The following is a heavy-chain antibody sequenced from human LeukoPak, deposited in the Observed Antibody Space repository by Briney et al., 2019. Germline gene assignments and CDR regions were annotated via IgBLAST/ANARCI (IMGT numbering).Heavy chain of an antibody. J-gene: IGHJ4*02. CDR3: TTPPWYDSRGY. V-gene: IGHV3-15*01. Sequence: AGGSLGLSCAASGFTFSNAWMSWVRQAPGKGLEWVGRIKTKTDGGTTDYAAPVKGRFTISRDDSKSTLYLQMNSLKTDDTAVYYCTTPPWYDSRGYWGQGTLVTVSS. CDR1: GFTFSNAW. D-gene: IGHD6-13*01. CDR2: IKTKTDGGTT.